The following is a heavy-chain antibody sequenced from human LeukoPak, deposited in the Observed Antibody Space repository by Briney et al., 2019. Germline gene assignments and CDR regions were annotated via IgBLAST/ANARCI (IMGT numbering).Heavy chain of an antibody. V-gene: IGHV3-23*01. CDR1: GFTFSSYA. D-gene: IGHD3-22*01. CDR3: AKDLASVDYYDSSGYYF. CDR2: ISGSGGST. J-gene: IGHJ4*02. Sequence: GGSLRLSCAASGFTFSSYAMSWVRQAPGKGLEWDSAISGSGGSTYYADSVKGRFTISRDNSKNTLYLQMNSLRAEDTAVYYCAKDLASVDYYDSSGYYFGGQGTLVTVSS.